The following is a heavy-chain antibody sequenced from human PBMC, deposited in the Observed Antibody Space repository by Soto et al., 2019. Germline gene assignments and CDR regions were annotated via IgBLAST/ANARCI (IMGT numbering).Heavy chain of an antibody. D-gene: IGHD4-17*01. Sequence: QVQLQESGPGLVKPSETLSLTCTVSGGSISSYYWSWIRQPPGKGLEWIGYIYYSGSTNYNPSLKSRVTISVDTSKNQFSLKLSSVTAEDTAVYYCARAADGRPFDYWGQGTLVTVSS. CDR2: IYYSGST. CDR1: GGSISSYY. J-gene: IGHJ4*02. CDR3: ARAADGRPFDY. V-gene: IGHV4-59*01.